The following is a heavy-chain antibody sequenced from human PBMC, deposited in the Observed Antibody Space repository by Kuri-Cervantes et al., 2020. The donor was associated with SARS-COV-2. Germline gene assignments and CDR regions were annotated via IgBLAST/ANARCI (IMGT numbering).Heavy chain of an antibody. V-gene: IGHV1-2*02. Sequence: ASVKVSCKASGYTFTGYYMHWVRQAPGQGLEWMGWINPNSGGTNYAQKFKGRVTMTRDTSISTAYMELSRLRSDDTAVYYCATRHGYSSSWPSLGYYYGMDVWGQGTTVSVSS. CDR3: ATRHGYSSSWPSLGYYYGMDV. CDR1: GYTFTGYY. D-gene: IGHD6-13*01. CDR2: INPNSGGT. J-gene: IGHJ6*02.